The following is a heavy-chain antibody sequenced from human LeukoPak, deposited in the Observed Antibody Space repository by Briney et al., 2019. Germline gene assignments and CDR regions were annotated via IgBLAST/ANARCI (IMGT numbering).Heavy chain of an antibody. CDR3: AKDTAYYDSRGYDY. J-gene: IGHJ4*02. Sequence: GGSLRLSCAASGFTFDDYAMHWVRRAPGKGLEWVSLISGDGGSTYYADSVKGRFTISRDNSKNSLYLQMNSLRTEDTALYYCAKDTAYYDSRGYDYWGQGTLVTVSS. CDR1: GFTFDDYA. CDR2: ISGDGGST. V-gene: IGHV3-43*02. D-gene: IGHD3-22*01.